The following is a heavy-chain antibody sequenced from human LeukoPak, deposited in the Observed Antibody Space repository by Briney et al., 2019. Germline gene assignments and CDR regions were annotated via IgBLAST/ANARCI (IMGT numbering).Heavy chain of an antibody. CDR1: GESLNSYY. CDR3: ARGRWEPRFDP. CDR2: FRQSGGT. Sequence: SETLSLTCAVYGESLNSYYWSWIRQAPGKGLEWIGEFRQSGGTNYNPSLKSRVTISVDTWKNQFSLRLSSVTAADTAVYYCARGRWEPRFDPWGQGTLVTVSS. D-gene: IGHD1-26*01. V-gene: IGHV4-34*01. J-gene: IGHJ5*02.